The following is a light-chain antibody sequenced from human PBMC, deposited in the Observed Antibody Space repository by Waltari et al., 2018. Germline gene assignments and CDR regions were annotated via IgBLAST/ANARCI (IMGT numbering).Light chain of an antibody. CDR1: QGINNW. J-gene: IGKJ5*01. V-gene: IGKV1-12*01. Sequence: DIQMTQSPSSVSASVGDRVTITCRASQGINNWLAWYQQKPGKAPKLRIYAASSLQSGVPSRFSGSGSGTDFTLTISSLQPEDFATYYCQQANSFSITFGQGTRLEIK. CDR3: QQANSFSIT. CDR2: AAS.